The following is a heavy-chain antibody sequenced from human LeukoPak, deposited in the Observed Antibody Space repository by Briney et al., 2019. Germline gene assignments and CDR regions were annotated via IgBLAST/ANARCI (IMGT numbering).Heavy chain of an antibody. CDR3: ARDRSLGDILTGYYPSGIDY. CDR2: ISSSSSYI. V-gene: IGHV3-21*01. CDR1: GFTFSSYS. D-gene: IGHD3-9*01. J-gene: IGHJ4*02. Sequence: GGSLRLSCAASGFTFSSYSMNWVRQAPGKGLEWVSSISSSSSYIYYADSVKGRFTISRDNAKNSLYLQMNSLRAEDTAVYYCARDRSLGDILTGYYPSGIDYWGQGTLVTVSS.